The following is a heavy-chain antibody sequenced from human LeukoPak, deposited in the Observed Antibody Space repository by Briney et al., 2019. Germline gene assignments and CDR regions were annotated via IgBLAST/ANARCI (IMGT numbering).Heavy chain of an antibody. CDR3: ARIKYNSNWWEAFDI. J-gene: IGHJ3*02. V-gene: IGHV3-48*01. CDR2: IRSDSSTK. CDR1: GSTFDNYA. Sequence: GGSLRLSCAASGSTFDNYAMSWVRQAPGKGLEWLSYIRSDSSTKYYADSVEGRFTISRDNAQNSLYLQMNSLRAEDTAMYYCARIKYNSNWWEAFDIWGQGTMVTVSS. D-gene: IGHD6-13*01.